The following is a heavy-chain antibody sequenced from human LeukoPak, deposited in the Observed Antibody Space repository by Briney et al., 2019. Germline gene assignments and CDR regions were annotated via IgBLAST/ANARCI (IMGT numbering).Heavy chain of an antibody. CDR3: ASEQGFGELLTFDY. D-gene: IGHD3-10*01. CDR2: IYYSGST. CDR1: GGSISSSSYY. V-gene: IGHV4-39*01. Sequence: SETLSLTCTVSGGSISSSSYYWGWIRRPPGKGLEWIGSIYYSGSTYYNPSLKSRVTISVDTSKNQFSLKLSSVTAADTAVYYCASEQGFGELLTFDYWGQGTLVTVSS. J-gene: IGHJ4*02.